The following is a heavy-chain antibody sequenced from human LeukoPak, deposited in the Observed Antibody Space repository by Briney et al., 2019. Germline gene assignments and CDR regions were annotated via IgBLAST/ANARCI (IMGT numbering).Heavy chain of an antibody. D-gene: IGHD1-26*01. V-gene: IGHV3-23*01. CDR2: ISTSGGST. J-gene: IGHJ4*02. Sequence: GGSLRLSCAASGFTFSSHAMSWVRQAPGKGLEWVSAISTSGGSTYYADSVKGRFTISRDNSKNTLYLQMNSLKAEDTAVYYCAKEPYSGSQLLDYWGQGTLVTVSS. CDR1: GFTFSSHA. CDR3: AKEPYSGSQLLDY.